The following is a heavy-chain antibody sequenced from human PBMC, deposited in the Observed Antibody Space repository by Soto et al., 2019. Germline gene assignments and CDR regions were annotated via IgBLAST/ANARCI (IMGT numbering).Heavy chain of an antibody. CDR1: GFTFSNYW. D-gene: IGHD1-26*01. CDR3: ERGVIYSENYLNWCDP. J-gene: IGHJ5*02. Sequence: EVQLVEAGGGLVQPGGSLRLSCAASGFTFSNYWMHWVRQAPGKGLVWVSRINSDGGSTSYGGSVKGRFTISRDNAKNTLYLQINSLRAEDTAVYYCERGVIYSENYLNWCDPWRQGTLVTVSS. V-gene: IGHV3-74*01. CDR2: INSDGGST.